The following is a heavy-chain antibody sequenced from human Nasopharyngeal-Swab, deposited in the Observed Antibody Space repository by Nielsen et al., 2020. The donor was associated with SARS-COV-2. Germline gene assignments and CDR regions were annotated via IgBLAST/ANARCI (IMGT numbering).Heavy chain of an antibody. CDR3: ARDPRGPDY. Sequence: WVRQAPGQGLEWMGWISAYNGRTYYAQKFQGRVTMTTDTSTSTAYMDLRSLRSDDTAVYYWARDPRGPDYWGQGTLVTVSS. D-gene: IGHD6-25*01. CDR2: ISAYNGRT. J-gene: IGHJ4*02. V-gene: IGHV1-18*01.